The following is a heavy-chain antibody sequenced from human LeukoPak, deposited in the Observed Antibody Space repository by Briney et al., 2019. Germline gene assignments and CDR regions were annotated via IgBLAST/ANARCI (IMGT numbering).Heavy chain of an antibody. CDR3: ARENIVVVPAASRYLDV. CDR1: GFILSRYT. D-gene: IGHD2-2*01. V-gene: IGHV3-21*01. J-gene: IGHJ6*03. Sequence: PGGSLRLSCAASGFILSRYTMNWVRQAPGKGLEWVSSISSTGTYIYYADSVKGRFTISRDNAKNSLYLQMNSLRAEDTAAYYCARENIVVVPAASRYLDVWGKGTTVTVSS. CDR2: ISSTGTYI.